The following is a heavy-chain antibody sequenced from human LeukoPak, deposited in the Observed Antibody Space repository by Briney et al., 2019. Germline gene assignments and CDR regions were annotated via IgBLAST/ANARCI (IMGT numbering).Heavy chain of an antibody. D-gene: IGHD1-26*01. V-gene: IGHV4-34*01. CDR1: GGSFSGYY. CDR2: INHSGST. Sequence: SETLSLTCAVYGGSFSGYYCSWIRQPPGKGLEWIGEINHSGSTNYNPSLKSRVTISVDTSKNQFSLKLSSVTAADTAVYYCARDLGKRARWEYYFDYWGQGTLVTVSS. CDR3: ARDLGKRARWEYYFDY. J-gene: IGHJ4*02.